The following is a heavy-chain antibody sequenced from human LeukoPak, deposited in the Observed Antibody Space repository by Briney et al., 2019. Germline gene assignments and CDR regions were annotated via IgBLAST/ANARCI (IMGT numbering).Heavy chain of an antibody. Sequence: SETLSLTCTVSGGSISSYYWSWIRQPPGEGLEWIGYIYYSGSTNYNPSLKSRVTISVDTSKNQFSLKLSSVTAADTAVYYCARDGGEYEIDPWGQGTLVTVSS. CDR1: GGSISSYY. D-gene: IGHD3-16*01. V-gene: IGHV4-59*12. J-gene: IGHJ5*02. CDR3: ARDGGEYEIDP. CDR2: IYYSGST.